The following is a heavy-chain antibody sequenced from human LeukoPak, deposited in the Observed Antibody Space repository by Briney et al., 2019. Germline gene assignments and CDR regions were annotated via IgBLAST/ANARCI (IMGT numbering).Heavy chain of an antibody. D-gene: IGHD3-10*01. J-gene: IGHJ4*02. Sequence: GGSLRLSCAASGFTFSNYNMNWVRQAPGKGLEWVAVISYDGSNKYYADSVKGRFTISRDNSKNTLYLQMNSLRAEDTAVYYCARVEGWFGVDYWGQGTLVTVSS. CDR3: ARVEGWFGVDY. CDR1: GFTFSNYN. V-gene: IGHV3-30-3*01. CDR2: ISYDGSNK.